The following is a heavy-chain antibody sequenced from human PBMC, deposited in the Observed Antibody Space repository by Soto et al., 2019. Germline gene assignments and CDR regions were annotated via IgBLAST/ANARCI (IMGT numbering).Heavy chain of an antibody. CDR3: ARHVVPADFWSGYAHYYYYGMDV. J-gene: IGHJ6*02. V-gene: IGHV4-39*01. D-gene: IGHD3-3*01. CDR2: IYYSGST. Sequence: LSLTCTVSGGSISSSSYYWGWIRQPPGKGLEWIGSIYYSGSTYYNPSLKSRVTISVDTSKNQFSLKLSSLTAADTAVYYCARHVVPADFWSGYAHYYYYGMDVWGQGTTVTVSS. CDR1: GGSISSSSYY.